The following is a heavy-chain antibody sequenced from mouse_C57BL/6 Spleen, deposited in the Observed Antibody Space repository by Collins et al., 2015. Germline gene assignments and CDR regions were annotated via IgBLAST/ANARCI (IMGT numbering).Heavy chain of an antibody. Sequence: EVQLQQSGAELVRPGASVKLSCTASGFNIKDDYMHWVKQRPEQGLEWIGWIDPENGDTEYASKFQSKATITADTSSNTAYLQLSSLTSEDTAVYYCTLSTVVGYFDVWGTGTTVTVSS. CDR2: IDPENGDT. D-gene: IGHD1-1*01. CDR3: TLSTVVGYFDV. J-gene: IGHJ1*03. CDR1: GFNIKDDY. V-gene: IGHV14-4*01.